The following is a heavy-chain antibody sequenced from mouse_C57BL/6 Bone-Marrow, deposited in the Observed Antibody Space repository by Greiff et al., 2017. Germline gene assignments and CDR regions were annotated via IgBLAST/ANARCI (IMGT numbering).Heavy chain of an antibody. Sequence: QVQLQQPGAELVKPGASVKLSCKASGYTFTSYWMQWVKQRPGQGLEWIGEIDPSDSYTNYNQKFKGKATLTVDTSSSTAYMQLSSLTSEDSAVYYGEACNYEDDWGKGTTLTVSS. D-gene: IGHD2-1*01. V-gene: IGHV1-50*01. CDR3: EACNYEDD. CDR2: IDPSDSYT. J-gene: IGHJ2*01. CDR1: GYTFTSYW.